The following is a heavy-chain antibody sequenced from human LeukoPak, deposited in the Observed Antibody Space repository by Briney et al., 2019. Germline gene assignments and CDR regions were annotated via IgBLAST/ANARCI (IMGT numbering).Heavy chain of an antibody. J-gene: IGHJ6*03. V-gene: IGHV3-23*01. D-gene: IGHD4-17*01. CDR1: GGSFSGYS. CDR3: AKGGTVTTYYYYYYMDV. CDR2: ISGSGGST. Sequence: PSETLSLTCAVYGGSFSGYSWTWIRQAPGKGLEWVSAISGSGGSTYYADSVKGRFTISRDNSKNTLYLQMNSLRAEDTAVYYCAKGGTVTTYYYYYYMDVWGKGTTVTISS.